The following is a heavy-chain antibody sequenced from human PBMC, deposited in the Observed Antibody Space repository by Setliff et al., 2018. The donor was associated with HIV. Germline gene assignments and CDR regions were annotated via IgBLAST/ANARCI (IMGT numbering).Heavy chain of an antibody. Sequence: SETLSLTCAVYGGSFSGYYWSWIRQPPGKGLEWIGEINHSGSTNYNPSLKSRVTISVDTAKNQFSLKLSSVTAADTAVYYCNIYYYYYMDVWGKGTTVTVSS. V-gene: IGHV4-34*01. CDR2: INHSGST. J-gene: IGHJ6*03. CDR1: GGSFSGYY. CDR3: NIYYYYYMDV.